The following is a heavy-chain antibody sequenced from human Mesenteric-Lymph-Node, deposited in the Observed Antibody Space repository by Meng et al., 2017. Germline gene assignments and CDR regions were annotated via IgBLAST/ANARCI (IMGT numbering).Heavy chain of an antibody. D-gene: IGHD3-10*01. Sequence: GESLKISCAASGFTFSSYEMNWVRQAPGKGLEWVSAISGSGGSTYYADSVRGRFTISRDNSKNTLYLQMNSLRAEETAVYYCAREGYYGSGRFSGYFDYWGQGTLVTVSS. CDR3: AREGYYGSGRFSGYFDY. J-gene: IGHJ4*02. CDR2: ISGSGGST. V-gene: IGHV3-23*01. CDR1: GFTFSSYE.